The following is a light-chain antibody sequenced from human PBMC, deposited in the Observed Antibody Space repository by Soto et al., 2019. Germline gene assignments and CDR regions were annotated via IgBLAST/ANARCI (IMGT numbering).Light chain of an antibody. Sequence: SYELTQPPSVSVAPGQTARITCGGNNIGSKSVHWYQQRPGQAPVLVLYDDSNRPSGIPERFSGSNSGSTATLTISSVEAGDEADCFCQVWDISSDQYLFGTGTKVTVL. CDR2: DDS. CDR1: NIGSKS. J-gene: IGLJ1*01. V-gene: IGLV3-21*02. CDR3: QVWDISSDQYL.